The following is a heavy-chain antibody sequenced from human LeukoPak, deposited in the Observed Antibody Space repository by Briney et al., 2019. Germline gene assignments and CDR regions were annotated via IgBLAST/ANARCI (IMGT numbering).Heavy chain of an antibody. V-gene: IGHV3-74*01. D-gene: IGHD6-13*01. CDR3: ATPGIRDQYDFDL. CDR2: INTDGSST. CDR1: GFTFSSYW. J-gene: IGHJ4*02. Sequence: GGSLRLSRVVSGFTFSSYWMHWVRQAPGKGLVWVSRINTDGSSTNYADSVKGRFTISRDNVKNTVYLQMNSLRAEDTAVYYCATPGIRDQYDFDLWGQGTLVTVSS.